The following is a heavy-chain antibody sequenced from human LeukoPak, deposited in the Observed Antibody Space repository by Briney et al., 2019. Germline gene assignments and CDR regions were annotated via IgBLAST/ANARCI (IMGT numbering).Heavy chain of an antibody. D-gene: IGHD2-15*01. J-gene: IGHJ4*02. CDR3: TKASAARCIGVFCYPFDH. CDR2: IKQDGSEK. CDR1: GFTFSSYW. V-gene: IGHV3-7*01. Sequence: GGSLRLSCAASGFTFSSYWMSWVRQAPGKGLEWVANIKQDGSEKYYVDSVKGRFTISRDNAKNSLYLQMNSLRAEDTAVYYCTKASAARCIGVFCYPFDHWGQGTLVTVSS.